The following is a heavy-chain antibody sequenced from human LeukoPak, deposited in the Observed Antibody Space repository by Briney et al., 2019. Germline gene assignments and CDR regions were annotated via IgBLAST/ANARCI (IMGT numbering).Heavy chain of an antibody. CDR2: IYGSGST. Sequence: PSETLSLTCIVSGDSLTSGNFYWSWIRQPAGKGLEWIGRIYGSGSTNYSPSLRSRVTISNAASKNQFSLKLNSVTAADTAVYYCARGWGSTSSNYFDPWGQGTLVIVSS. D-gene: IGHD2-2*01. CDR3: ARGWGSTSSNYFDP. V-gene: IGHV4-61*02. CDR1: GDSLTSGNFY. J-gene: IGHJ5*02.